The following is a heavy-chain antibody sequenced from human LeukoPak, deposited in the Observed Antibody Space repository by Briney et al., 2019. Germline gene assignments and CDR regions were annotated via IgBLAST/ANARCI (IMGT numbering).Heavy chain of an antibody. D-gene: IGHD3-10*01. CDR2: IHSRGST. Sequence: SETLSLTCTVSGGSITSHYWGWIRQPAGKELEWIGRIHSRGSTSYNPSLQSRVTMSVDTSKNQFSLKLSSVTAADTAVFCVRYVVYGSGICYFDYWGQGTLVTVSS. CDR1: GGSITSHY. V-gene: IGHV4-4*07. J-gene: IGHJ4*02. CDR3: RYVVYGSGICYFDY.